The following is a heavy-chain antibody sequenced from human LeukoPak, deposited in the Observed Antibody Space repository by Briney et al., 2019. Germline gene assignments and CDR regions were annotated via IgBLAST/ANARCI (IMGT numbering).Heavy chain of an antibody. V-gene: IGHV3-21*04. D-gene: IGHD1-26*01. CDR3: AREVGVSHYYFDY. Sequence: PGGSLRLSCAASGFTFSDYTMTWVRQAPGKGLEWVASISSDSSYIDYADSVKGRFTISRDNAKNSLFLKTDTLRGDDTAVYYCAREVGVSHYYFDYWGQGTVVTVSS. CDR1: GFTFSDYT. J-gene: IGHJ4*02. CDR2: ISSDSSYI.